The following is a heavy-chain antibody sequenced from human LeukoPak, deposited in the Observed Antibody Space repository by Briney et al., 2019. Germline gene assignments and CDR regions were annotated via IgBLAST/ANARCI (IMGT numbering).Heavy chain of an antibody. CDR1: GFTFSSYA. CDR2: ISNSGA. D-gene: IGHD6-13*01. V-gene: IGHV3-23*01. J-gene: IGHJ4*02. CDR3: AKGADSTIWYTGGYYFDY. Sequence: PGGSLRLSCAASGFTFSSYAMSWVRQAPGKGLEWVSAISNSGAYYADSVKGRFTISGDKSKDTVYLQMNSLRAEDTAVYYCAKGADSTIWYTGGYYFDYWGQGTLVTVSS.